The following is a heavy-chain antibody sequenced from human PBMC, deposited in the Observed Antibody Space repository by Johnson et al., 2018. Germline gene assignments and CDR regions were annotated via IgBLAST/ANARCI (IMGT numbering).Heavy chain of an antibody. Sequence: QVQLVQSGGGVVQPGRSLRLSCAASGFTFSNYGMHWVRQAPGKGLEWVAVILVDGSNEEYADSVKGRFTISRDNSKNTLYLQMNSLRAEDTAIYYCVKGSTFAAISGVYFQHWGQGTLVTVSS. V-gene: IGHV3-33*06. J-gene: IGHJ1*01. CDR2: ILVDGSNE. CDR1: GFTFSNYG. CDR3: VKGSTFAAISGVYFQH. D-gene: IGHD1-26*01.